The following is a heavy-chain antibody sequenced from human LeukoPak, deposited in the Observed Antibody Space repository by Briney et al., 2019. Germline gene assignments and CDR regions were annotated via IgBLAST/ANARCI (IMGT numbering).Heavy chain of an antibody. CDR2: IKQDGSEK. CDR1: GFTFSSYW. V-gene: IGHV3-7*03. J-gene: IGHJ4*02. Sequence: PGGSLRLSCAASGFTFSSYWMSWVRQAPGKGLEWVANIKQDGSEKYYEDSVKGRFTISRDNSKNTLYLQMNSLRAEDTAVYYCAKDDLAVAVYWGQGTLVTVSS. D-gene: IGHD6-19*01. CDR3: AKDDLAVAVY.